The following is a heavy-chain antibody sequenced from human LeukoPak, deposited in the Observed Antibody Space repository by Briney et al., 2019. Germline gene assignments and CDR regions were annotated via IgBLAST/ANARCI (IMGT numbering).Heavy chain of an antibody. CDR3: ARDQAYDSSGYYLYPRTDADY. CDR1: GYTFTGYY. CDR2: INPNSGGT. V-gene: IGHV1-2*02. J-gene: IGHJ4*02. Sequence: ASVKVSCKASGYTFTGYYMHWVRQAPGQGLEWMGWINPNSGGTNYAQKFQGRVTMTRDTSISTAYMELSRLRSDDTAVYYCARDQAYDSSGYYLYPRTDADYWGQGTLVTVSP. D-gene: IGHD3-22*01.